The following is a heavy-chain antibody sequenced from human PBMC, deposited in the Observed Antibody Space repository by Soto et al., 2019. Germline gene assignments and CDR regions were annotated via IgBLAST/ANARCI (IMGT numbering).Heavy chain of an antibody. V-gene: IGHV4-39*01. Sequence: PSETLSLTCTVSGGSISSSSYYWGWIRQPPGEGLEWIGSIYYSGSTYYNPSLKSRVTISVDTSKNQFSLKLSSVTAADTAVYYCAILSLVVVAAIFSPERKYYFDYWGQGTLVTVSS. CDR2: IYYSGST. CDR1: GGSISSSSYY. J-gene: IGHJ4*02. CDR3: AILSLVVVAAIFSPERKYYFDY. D-gene: IGHD2-15*01.